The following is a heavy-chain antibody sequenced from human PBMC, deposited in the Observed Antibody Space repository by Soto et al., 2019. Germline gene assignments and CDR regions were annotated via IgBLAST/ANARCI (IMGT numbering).Heavy chain of an antibody. CDR2: ITAHNGNT. D-gene: IGHD3-3*01. V-gene: IGHV1-18*01. Sequence: VPLVQSGGEVKKPGASVKVSCKASGYTFSNYAISWVRQAPGQGLEWMGWITAHNGNTKYAQKFQARVTMTTDTSTSTASMELRSLTSDDTAVYYCARDAPYDDFWSGVMELYYYGMDVWGQGTTVTVSS. CDR3: ARDAPYDDFWSGVMELYYYGMDV. CDR1: GYTFSNYA. J-gene: IGHJ6*02.